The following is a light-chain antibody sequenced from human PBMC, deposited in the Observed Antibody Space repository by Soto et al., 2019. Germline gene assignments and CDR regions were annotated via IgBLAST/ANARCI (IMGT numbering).Light chain of an antibody. V-gene: IGLV2-11*01. J-gene: IGLJ2*01. CDR2: DVS. CDR3: CSYAGSYTVL. Sequence: QSALTQPRSVSGSPGQSVTISCTGTSSDVGGYNFVSWYQQHPGKAPKFMIYDVSKRPSGVPDRFSGSKSGNMASLTISGLQAEDEADYYCCSYAGSYTVLFGGGTKVTVL. CDR1: SSDVGGYNF.